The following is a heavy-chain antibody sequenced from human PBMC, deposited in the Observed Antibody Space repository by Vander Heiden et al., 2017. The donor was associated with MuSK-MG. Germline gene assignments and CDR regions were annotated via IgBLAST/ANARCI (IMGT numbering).Heavy chain of an antibody. V-gene: IGHV1-8*01. J-gene: IGHJ6*03. CDR2: MNPNSGNT. D-gene: IGHD2-8*01. Sequence: QVQLVQSGAEVKKPGASVKVSCKASGYTFTSYDINWVRQATGQGLEWMGWMNPNSGNTDYAKKFQGRVTMTRDTSISTAYRELSSLTSEETAVYYCARAHPVNGRAPYYYYMDVWGKGTTVTVSS. CDR1: GYTFTSYD. CDR3: ARAHPVNGRAPYYYYMDV.